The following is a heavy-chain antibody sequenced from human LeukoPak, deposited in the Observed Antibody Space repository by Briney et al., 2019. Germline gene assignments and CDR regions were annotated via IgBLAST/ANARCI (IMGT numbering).Heavy chain of an antibody. D-gene: IGHD3-10*01. CDR2: ISGSGGGT. J-gene: IGHJ4*02. CDR3: GKLFYSSGMYHFDY. V-gene: IGHV3-23*01. CDR1: GFTFSSSA. Sequence: GGSLRLSCATSGFTFSSSAMSWVRQPPGKGLAWVPTISGSGGGTYYADSVKGRFTISRDNSKNTLYLQMNSLRAEDTAVFYCGKLFYSSGMYHFDYWGQGTLVTVSS.